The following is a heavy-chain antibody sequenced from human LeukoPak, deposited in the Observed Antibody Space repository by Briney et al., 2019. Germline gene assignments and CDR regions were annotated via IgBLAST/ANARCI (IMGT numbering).Heavy chain of an antibody. CDR1: GYTFSGYY. J-gene: IGHJ4*02. D-gene: IGHD3-10*01. V-gene: IGHV1-2*02. CDR2: INPKSGVT. CDR3: APSGAIYYFDY. Sequence: ASVKVSCKASGYTFSGYYMHWVRQAPGQGLEWMGWINPKSGVTNYAQKFQGRVTMTRDTSISVAYMELTRLRSDDTAVYFCAPSGAIYYFDYWGQGTQVTVSS.